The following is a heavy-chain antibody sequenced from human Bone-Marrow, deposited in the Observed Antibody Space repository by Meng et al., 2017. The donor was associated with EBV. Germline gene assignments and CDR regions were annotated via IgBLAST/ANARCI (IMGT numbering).Heavy chain of an antibody. CDR2: ISSDGSNK. CDR1: GFTFSTYA. J-gene: IGHJ4*02. D-gene: IGHD1-26*01. Sequence: VQLVESXXGVVRPGGXLRLSCAASGFTFSTYAIHWVRQAPGKGLEWLAVISSDGSNKYYADPVKGRFTISRDNSKNTLYLQLNSLRPEDMAVYYCARDVGLAADFWGQGPLVTVSS. CDR3: ARDVGLAADF. V-gene: IGHV3-30-3*01.